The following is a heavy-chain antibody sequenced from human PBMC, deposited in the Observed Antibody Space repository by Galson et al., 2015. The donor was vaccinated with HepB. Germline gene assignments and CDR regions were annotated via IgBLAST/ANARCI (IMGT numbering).Heavy chain of an antibody. J-gene: IGHJ5*02. V-gene: IGHV4-34*01. Sequence: LSLTCAVYGGSFSGYYWSWIRQPPGKGLEWIGEINHSGSTNYNPSLKSRVTISVDTSKNQFSLKLSSVTAADTAVYYCARGRYYDFWSGSWPPPKGWFDPWGQGTLVTVSS. CDR2: INHSGST. CDR3: ARGRYYDFWSGSWPPPKGWFDP. D-gene: IGHD3-3*01. CDR1: GGSFSGYY.